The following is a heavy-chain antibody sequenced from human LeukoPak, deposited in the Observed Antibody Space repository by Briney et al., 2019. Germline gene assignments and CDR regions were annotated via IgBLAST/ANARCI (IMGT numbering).Heavy chain of an antibody. CDR1: GSTVSSNY. V-gene: IGHV3-66*01. CDR2: IYNTGST. J-gene: IGHJ4*02. Sequence: GGSLRLSCAASGSTVSSNYMSWVRQVPGKGLEWVSVIYNTGSTYYADSVKGRLTISRDDSKTTQYLQMNSLSAEDTAVYYCARGLSSSRWYYNWGQGTLVTVSS. CDR3: ARGLSSSRWYYN. D-gene: IGHD6-13*01.